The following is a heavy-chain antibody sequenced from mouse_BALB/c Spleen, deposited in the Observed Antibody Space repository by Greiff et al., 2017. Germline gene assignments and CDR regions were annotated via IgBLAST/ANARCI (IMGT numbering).Heavy chain of an antibody. J-gene: IGHJ4*01. CDR1: GYSITSDYA. CDR3: ARDYGSSPRYAMDY. D-gene: IGHD1-1*01. CDR2: ISYSGST. V-gene: IGHV3-2*02. Sequence: EVKLMESGPGLVKPSQSLSLTCTVTGYSITSDYAWNWIRQFPGNKLEWMGYISYSGSTSYNPSLKSRISITRDTSKNQFFLQLNSVTTEDTATYYCARDYGSSPRYAMDYWGQGTSVTVSS.